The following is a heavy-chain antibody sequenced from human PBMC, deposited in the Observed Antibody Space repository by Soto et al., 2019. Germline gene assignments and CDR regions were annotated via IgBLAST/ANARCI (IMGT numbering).Heavy chain of an antibody. J-gene: IGHJ4*02. CDR3: ARVGGVAARTFDY. CDR2: LYYSGNT. Sequence: SETLSLTCTVSGGSISPFYWSWVRQPPGKGLEWIGYLYYSGNTNYNPSLKSRVTISVDASKNQVSLRLTSVTATDTAVYYCARVGGVAARTFDYWGQGTVVTVSS. D-gene: IGHD2-15*01. V-gene: IGHV4-59*01. CDR1: GGSISPFY.